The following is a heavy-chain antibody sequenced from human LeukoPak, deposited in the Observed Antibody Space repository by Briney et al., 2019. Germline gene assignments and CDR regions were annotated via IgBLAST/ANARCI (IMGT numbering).Heavy chain of an antibody. Sequence: PGGSLRLSCSVSGFTFSTYVMHWVRQAPGKGLEYVSVISSNGDNTYYADSVKGRFTISRDNSKNTLYLQMSSLRPDDTAVYFCVRGTGYWGQGTLVTVSS. CDR1: GFTFSTYV. V-gene: IGHV3-64D*06. CDR3: VRGTGY. CDR2: ISSNGDNT. J-gene: IGHJ4*02.